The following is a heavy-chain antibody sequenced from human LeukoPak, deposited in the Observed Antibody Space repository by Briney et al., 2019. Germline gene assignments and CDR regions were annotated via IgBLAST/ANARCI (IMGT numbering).Heavy chain of an antibody. Sequence: SETLSLTCAVYGGSCSDYYCSWLRQPPGKGLEWIGEIHPYGTFYYNSSPRSRLTISIDTSKTQFSLRLTSVTAADTAFYYCARGRDRSKAGDHWGQGTLVTVSS. CDR3: ARGRDRSKAGDH. D-gene: IGHD5-24*01. CDR1: GGSCSDYY. CDR2: IHPYGTF. J-gene: IGHJ4*02. V-gene: IGHV4-34*01.